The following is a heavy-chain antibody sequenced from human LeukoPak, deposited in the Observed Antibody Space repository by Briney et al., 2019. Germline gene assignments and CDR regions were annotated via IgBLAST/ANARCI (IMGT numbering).Heavy chain of an antibody. CDR2: MNPNSGNT. J-gene: IGHJ4*02. Sequence: ASVKVSCKASGSTFTSYGINWVRQAPGQGLEWMGWMNPNSGNTSYAQKFPGRVTITRNTSISTAYMELSSLRPEDTAVYYSARELGACSGGSCYAFEYWGQGTLVTVSS. D-gene: IGHD2-15*01. CDR1: GSTFTSYG. CDR3: ARELGACSGGSCYAFEY. V-gene: IGHV1-8*03.